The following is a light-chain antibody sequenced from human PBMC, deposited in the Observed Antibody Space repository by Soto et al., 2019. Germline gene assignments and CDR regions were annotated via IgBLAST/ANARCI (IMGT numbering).Light chain of an antibody. V-gene: IGLV2-23*02. J-gene: IGLJ1*01. CDR3: CSYAGTVAYV. CDR2: EVN. Sequence: QSALTQPAAVSGSTEQSITISCTGTSSDVGYYNLVSWYQQHPGKAPKLIIYEVNKRPSGFSNRFSGSKSGNTASLTISGLQAEDEADYFCCSYAGTVAYVFGTGTKVTVL. CDR1: SSDVGYYNL.